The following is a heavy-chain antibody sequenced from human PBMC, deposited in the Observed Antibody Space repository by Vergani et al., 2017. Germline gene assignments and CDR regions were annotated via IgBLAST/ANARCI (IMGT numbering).Heavy chain of an antibody. CDR1: GFSFRGHG. V-gene: IGHV3-30*18. D-gene: IGHD3-10*01. CDR3: AKDGAVSYTTFDY. CDR2: ISYDGDRR. Sequence: QVHLVESGGGVVQPGRSLTLSCVASGFSFRGHGMHWVRQAPGKGVEWVAMISYDGDRRDYGDFAKGRFTISRDSSKTVYLQMNSLRAADTAVYYCAKDGAVSYTTFDYWGQGTLVTVSS. J-gene: IGHJ4*02.